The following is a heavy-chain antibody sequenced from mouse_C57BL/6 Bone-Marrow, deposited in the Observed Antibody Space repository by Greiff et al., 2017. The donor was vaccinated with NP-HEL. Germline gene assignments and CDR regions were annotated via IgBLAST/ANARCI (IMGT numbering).Heavy chain of an antibody. Sequence: EVNVVESGEGLVKPGGSLKLSCAASGFTFSSYAMSWVRQPPEKRLEWVAYISSGGDYIYYADTVKGRFTISRDNARNTLYLQMSSLKSEDTAMYYCTLLFADYWGQGTSVTVAS. CDR1: GFTFSSYA. CDR2: ISSGGDYI. CDR3: TLLFADY. J-gene: IGHJ4*01. D-gene: IGHD2-1*01. V-gene: IGHV5-9-1*02.